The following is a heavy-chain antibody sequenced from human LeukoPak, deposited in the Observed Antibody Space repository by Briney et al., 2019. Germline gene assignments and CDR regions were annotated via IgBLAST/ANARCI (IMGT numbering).Heavy chain of an antibody. J-gene: IGHJ6*02. CDR1: GGSISSGGYY. D-gene: IGHD2-2*01. V-gene: IGHV4-31*03. CDR3: AGGRVVPAATSYYYYYGMDV. CDR2: IYYSGST. Sequence: PSQTLSLTCTVSGGSISSGGYYWSWIRQHPGKGLEWIGYIYYSGSTYYNPSLKSRVTISVDTSKNQFSLKLSSVTAADTAVYYCAGGRVVPAATSYYYYYGMDVWGQGTTVTVSS.